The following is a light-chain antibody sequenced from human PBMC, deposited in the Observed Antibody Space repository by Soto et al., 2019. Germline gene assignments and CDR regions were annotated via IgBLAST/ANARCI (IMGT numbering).Light chain of an antibody. J-gene: IGLJ1*01. CDR1: SSDVGGYNY. V-gene: IGLV2-14*01. CDR3: SSYTSSSNVSYV. Sequence: QSALTQPASVSGSPGQSITISCTGTSSDVGGYNYVSWYQQHPGKAPKLMIYEVSNRPSGVSYRFSGSKSGNTASLTISGLQAEDEADYYCSSYTSSSNVSYVFGTGTKLTVL. CDR2: EVS.